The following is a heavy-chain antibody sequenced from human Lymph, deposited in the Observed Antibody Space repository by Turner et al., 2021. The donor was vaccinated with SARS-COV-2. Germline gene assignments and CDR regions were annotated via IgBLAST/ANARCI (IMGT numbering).Heavy chain of an antibody. D-gene: IGHD3-16*01. CDR3: ATSPAEADYVHYCRGMDV. Sequence: QVQLVQSGAEVKKPGASVKVSCKVSGYTLTELSMHWVRQAPGKGIEWMGGFDPDDAENSYTMKSQGRVSRTAKTSKETADMELMRLRTEETAVYYGATSPAEADYVHYCRGMDVWGQGTTVTVSS. CDR2: FDPDDAEN. CDR1: GYTLTELS. J-gene: IGHJ6*02. V-gene: IGHV1-24*01.